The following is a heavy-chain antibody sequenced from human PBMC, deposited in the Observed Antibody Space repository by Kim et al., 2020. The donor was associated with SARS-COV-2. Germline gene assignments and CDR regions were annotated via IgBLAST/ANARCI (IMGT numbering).Heavy chain of an antibody. V-gene: IGHV1-18*01. CDR2: ISAYNGNT. Sequence: ASVKVSCKASGYTFTSYGISWVRQAPGQGLEWMGWISAYNGNTNYAQKLQGRVTMTTDTSTSTAYMELRSLRSDDTAVYYCAREDTAMVATINWGSDYYYYGMDVWGQGTTVTVSS. D-gene: IGHD5-18*01. CDR3: AREDTAMVATINWGSDYYYYGMDV. J-gene: IGHJ6*02. CDR1: GYTFTSYG.